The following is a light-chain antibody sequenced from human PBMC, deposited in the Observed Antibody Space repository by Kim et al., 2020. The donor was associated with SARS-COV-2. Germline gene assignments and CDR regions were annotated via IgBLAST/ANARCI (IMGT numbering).Light chain of an antibody. CDR3: RSYARGVIRL. Sequence: QSALTQPASVSGSPGQSITISCTRTSSDIGAYDYVSWYQQHPGKPPQLIISDVTNRPSGVSDRFSGSKSGNTASLTISGLQAEDQADYYCRSYARGVIRLFGGGTQVTVL. J-gene: IGLJ3*02. CDR1: SSDIGAYDY. CDR2: DVT. V-gene: IGLV2-14*03.